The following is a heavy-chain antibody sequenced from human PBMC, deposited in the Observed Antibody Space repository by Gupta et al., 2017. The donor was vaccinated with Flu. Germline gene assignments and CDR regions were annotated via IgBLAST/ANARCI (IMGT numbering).Heavy chain of an antibody. CDR3: ARALSGYDSTAYYSY. CDR2: INGDGSRT. J-gene: IGHJ4*02. Sequence: EVQLVESGGGLVQPGGSLRLSCVASEFTFSRYWMDWVRQAPGKGLVWVSRINGDGSRTAYADSVKGRFTISRDNAKNTLYLQMTSLGAEDTAVYYCARALSGYDSTAYYSYWGQGTLVTVSS. D-gene: IGHD3-22*01. CDR1: EFTFSRYW. V-gene: IGHV3-74*01.